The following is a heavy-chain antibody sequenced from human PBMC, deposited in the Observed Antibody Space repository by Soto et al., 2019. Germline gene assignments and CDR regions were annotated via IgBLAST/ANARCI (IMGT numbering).Heavy chain of an antibody. CDR2: ISGSGGST. CDR3: AKGERSPYSGYEYYYYGMDV. J-gene: IGHJ6*02. D-gene: IGHD5-12*01. Sequence: GGSLRLSCAASGFTFSSYAMSWVRQAPGKGLEWVSAISGSGGSTYYADSVKGRFTISRDNSKNTLYLQMNSLRAEDTAVYYCAKGERSPYSGYEYYYYGMDVWGQGTTVTVSS. CDR1: GFTFSSYA. V-gene: IGHV3-23*01.